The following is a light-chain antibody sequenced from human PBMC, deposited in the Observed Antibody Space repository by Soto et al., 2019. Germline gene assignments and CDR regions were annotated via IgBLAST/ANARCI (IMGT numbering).Light chain of an antibody. J-gene: IGKJ4*01. CDR1: QSVSSY. CDR3: QQYGSSRGT. CDR2: GAS. Sequence: EIVLTQSPGTLSLSPGERATLSCRASQSVSSYLAWYQQKRGQAPRLLISGASSRATGIPDRFSGSGSGTDFTLTISRVEPEDFAVYCCQQYGSSRGTFGGGTKVEIK. V-gene: IGKV3-20*01.